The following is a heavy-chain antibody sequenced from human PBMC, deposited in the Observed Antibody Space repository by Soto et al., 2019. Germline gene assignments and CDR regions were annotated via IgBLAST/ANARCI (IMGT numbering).Heavy chain of an antibody. CDR1: GFTFSSYS. Sequence: GGSLRLSCAASGFTFSSYSMNWVRQAPGKGLEWVSSISSSGGSTDYADSVKGRFTISRDNSQNTLNLQMNSLRAEDTAIYFCAKNQHEMDHDYWGPGTRVNVAS. CDR3: AKNQHEMDHDY. J-gene: IGHJ4*02. V-gene: IGHV3-23*01. D-gene: IGHD2-8*01. CDR2: ISSSGGST.